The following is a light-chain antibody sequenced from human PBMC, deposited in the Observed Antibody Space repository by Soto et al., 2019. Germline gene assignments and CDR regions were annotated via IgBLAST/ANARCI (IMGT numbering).Light chain of an antibody. Sequence: EMVVTQSPGTLSLSPGERATLSCRASQSDTNAYLTWYQQKPGQAPRLLIYGASTRATGIPDRFSGSGSGTDFTLTISRVEPEDFAVYYCQQYNRYSPWTFGQGTKVEIK. V-gene: IGKV3-20*01. CDR1: QSDTNAY. CDR2: GAS. CDR3: QQYNRYSPWT. J-gene: IGKJ1*01.